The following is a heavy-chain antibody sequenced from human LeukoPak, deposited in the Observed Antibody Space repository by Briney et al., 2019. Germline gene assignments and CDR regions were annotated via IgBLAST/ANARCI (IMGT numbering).Heavy chain of an antibody. CDR1: GFTFSSYW. CDR3: ARGAVGWFGELLSIDY. D-gene: IGHD3-10*01. Sequence: GGSLRLSCAASGFTFSSYWMHWVRQAPGKGLEWVAVISYDGSNKYYADSVKGRFTISRDNSKNTLYLQMNSLRAEDTAVYYCARGAVGWFGELLSIDYWGQGTLVTVSS. J-gene: IGHJ4*02. CDR2: ISYDGSNK. V-gene: IGHV3-30-3*01.